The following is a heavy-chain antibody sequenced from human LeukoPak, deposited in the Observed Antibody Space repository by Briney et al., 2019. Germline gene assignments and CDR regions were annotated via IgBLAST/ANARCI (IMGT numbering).Heavy chain of an antibody. D-gene: IGHD4-23*01. CDR1: GSTFSSYA. CDR3: ARYTVADGNYFDY. V-gene: IGHV1-69*05. J-gene: IGHJ4*02. CDR2: IIPIFGTA. Sequence: ASVKVSCKASGSTFSSYAISWVRQAPGQGLEWMGGIIPIFGTANYAQKFQGRVTITTDESTSTAYMELSSLRSEDTAVYYCARYTVADGNYFDYWGQGTLVTVSS.